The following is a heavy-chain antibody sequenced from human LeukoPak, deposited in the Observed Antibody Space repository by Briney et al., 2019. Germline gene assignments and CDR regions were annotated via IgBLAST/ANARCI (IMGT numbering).Heavy chain of an antibody. D-gene: IGHD2-2*01. CDR2: ISYDGSNK. J-gene: IGHJ4*02. Sequence: GGSLRLSCAASGFTFSSYAMHWVRQAPGKGLEWVAVISYDGSNKYYADSVKGRFTISRDNSKNTLYLQMNSLRAEDTAVYYCARGPPPVVPAGHFDYWGQGTLVTVSS. V-gene: IGHV3-30*04. CDR1: GFTFSSYA. CDR3: ARGPPPVVPAGHFDY.